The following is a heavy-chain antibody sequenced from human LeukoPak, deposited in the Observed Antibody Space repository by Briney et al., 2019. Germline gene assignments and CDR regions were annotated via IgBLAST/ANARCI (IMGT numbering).Heavy chain of an antibody. Sequence: PGGSLRLSCEASGFTFSSNAWHWVRQPPGKGLEWLAVISYDGNNKNFADSVKGRFTVSRDNSKHTRYLHMNSLRSDDSAMYYCATGGKFDFWSGYHIDNWGQGPLVSVSS. D-gene: IGHD3-3*01. V-gene: IGHV3-30*04. CDR1: GFTFSSNA. CDR3: ATGGKFDFWSGYHIDN. CDR2: ISYDGNNK. J-gene: IGHJ4*02.